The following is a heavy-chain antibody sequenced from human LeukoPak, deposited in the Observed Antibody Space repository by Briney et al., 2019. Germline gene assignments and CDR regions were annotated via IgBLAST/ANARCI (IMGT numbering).Heavy chain of an antibody. J-gene: IGHJ4*02. CDR2: ISYDGSNK. CDR1: GFTFSSYA. CDR3: AKGGNSGSYSTLDY. D-gene: IGHD1-26*01. V-gene: IGHV3-30-3*01. Sequence: PGGSLRLSCAASGFTFSSYAMHWVRQAPGKGLEWVAVISYDGSNKYYAGSVKGRFTISQDNSKNTLYLQMNSLRAEDTAVYYCAKGGNSGSYSTLDYWGQGTLVTVSS.